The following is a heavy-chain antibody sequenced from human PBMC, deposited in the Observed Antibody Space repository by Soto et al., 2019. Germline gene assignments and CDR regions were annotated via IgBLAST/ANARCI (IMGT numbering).Heavy chain of an antibody. J-gene: IGHJ5*02. V-gene: IGHV1-69*02. CDR1: GGTFSSYT. Sequence: SVKVSCKAAGGTFSSYTISWVRQAPGQGLEWMGRIIPILGIANYAQKFQGRVTITADKSTSTAYMELSSLRSEDTAVYYCAREDTAMNKNWLDPWGQGTLVTVS. D-gene: IGHD5-18*01. CDR2: IIPILGIA. CDR3: AREDTAMNKNWLDP.